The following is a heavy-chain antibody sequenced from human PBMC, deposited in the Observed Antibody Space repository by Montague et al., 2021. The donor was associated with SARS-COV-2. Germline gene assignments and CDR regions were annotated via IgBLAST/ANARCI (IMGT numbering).Heavy chain of an antibody. J-gene: IGHJ5*02. CDR3: ARERYSFSLTRGSTWFDP. CDR1: GGSFSGYY. Sequence: SETLSLTCAVYGGSFSGYYWSWIRQPPGKGLEWIGEIKHSGSTNYNPSLKSRVTISVDTSKNQFSLKLSSVTAADTAVYYCARERYSFSLTRGSTWFDPWGQGTLVTVSS. CDR2: IKHSGST. V-gene: IGHV4-34*01. D-gene: IGHD3-9*01.